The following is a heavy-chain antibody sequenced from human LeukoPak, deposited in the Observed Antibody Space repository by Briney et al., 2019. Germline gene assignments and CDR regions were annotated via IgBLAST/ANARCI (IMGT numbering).Heavy chain of an antibody. J-gene: IGHJ5*02. CDR2: INAGNGNT. CDR3: ARGEYSSSFRFDP. Sequence: ASVKVSCKASVYTFTSYAMHWVRQAPGQRLEWRGWINAGNGNTKYSQEFQGRVTITRDTSASTAYMELSSLRSEDMAVYYCARGEYSSSFRFDPWGQGTLVTVSS. D-gene: IGHD6-6*01. V-gene: IGHV1-3*03. CDR1: VYTFTSYA.